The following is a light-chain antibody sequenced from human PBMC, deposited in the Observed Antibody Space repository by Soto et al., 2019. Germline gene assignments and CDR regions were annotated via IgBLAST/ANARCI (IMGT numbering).Light chain of an antibody. CDR2: AAS. J-gene: IGKJ4*01. CDR1: QNINNY. CDR3: QQSYSTPLT. Sequence: DIPLTQSPSSLSASVGDRVTITCQASQNINNYLNWYQQKPGRAPKLLIYAASSLQSGVPSRFSGSGSGTDFTLTISSLQPEDFATYYCQQSYSTPLTFGGGTKVDIK. V-gene: IGKV1-39*01.